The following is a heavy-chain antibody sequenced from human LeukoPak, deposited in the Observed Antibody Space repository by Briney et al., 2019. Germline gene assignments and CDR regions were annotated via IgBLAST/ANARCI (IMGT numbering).Heavy chain of an antibody. J-gene: IGHJ4*02. V-gene: IGHV3-7*03. CDR1: GFRFSNYW. D-gene: IGHD2-2*01. Sequence: GGSLRLSCAVSGFRFSNYWMSWVRRAPGKGLEWVANIKQDGSEKYYVDSVKGRFTISRDNTKYSLYLQMNSLRAEDTAVYYCAREGCITTSCFGGSDYWGQGTLVTVSS. CDR2: IKQDGSEK. CDR3: AREGCITTSCFGGSDY.